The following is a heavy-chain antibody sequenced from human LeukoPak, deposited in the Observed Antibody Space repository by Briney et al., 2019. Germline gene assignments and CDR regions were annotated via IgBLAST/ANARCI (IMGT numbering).Heavy chain of an antibody. CDR2: ISYSGST. J-gene: IGHJ5*02. Sequence: SETLSLTCDVSGDSIRSYYWSWIRQPPGKGLEWIGYISYSGSTNYNPSLKSRVTISVDTSKIQFSLKLSSVTAADTAVYYCVRDFTQDRRFDPWGQGTLVTVFS. CDR1: GDSIRSYY. D-gene: IGHD3-16*02. V-gene: IGHV4-59*12. CDR3: VRDFTQDRRFDP.